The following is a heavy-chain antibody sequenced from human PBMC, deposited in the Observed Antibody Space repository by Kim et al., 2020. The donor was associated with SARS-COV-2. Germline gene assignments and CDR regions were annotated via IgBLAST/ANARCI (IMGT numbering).Heavy chain of an antibody. CDR2: INPSGGST. CDR1: GYTFTSYY. J-gene: IGHJ6*02. CDR3: ARDFTVTTGKYYYYGMDV. D-gene: IGHD4-17*01. Sequence: ASVKVSCKASGYTFTSYYMHWVRQAPGQGLEWMGIINPSGGSTSYAQKFQGRVTMTRDTSTSTVYMELSSLRSEDTAVYYCARDFTVTTGKYYYYGMDVWGQGTTVTVSS. V-gene: IGHV1-46*01.